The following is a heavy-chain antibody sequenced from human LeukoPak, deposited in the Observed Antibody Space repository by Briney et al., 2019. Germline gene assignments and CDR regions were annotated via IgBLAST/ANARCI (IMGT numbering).Heavy chain of an antibody. Sequence: GGSLRLSCATSGFTFSNYAVSWVRQAPGKGREWVSSISGSGGTTYYADSVKGRSTISRDNSRNTLYLQMNSLRAEDTAVYYCAKDPYRASSGLVDYWGQGTLVTVSS. CDR3: AKDPYRASSGLVDY. CDR2: ISGSGGTT. J-gene: IGHJ4*02. D-gene: IGHD5-12*01. V-gene: IGHV3-23*01. CDR1: GFTFSNYA.